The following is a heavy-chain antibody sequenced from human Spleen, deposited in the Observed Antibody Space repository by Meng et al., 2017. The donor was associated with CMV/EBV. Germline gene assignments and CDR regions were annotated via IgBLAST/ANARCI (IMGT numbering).Heavy chain of an antibody. Sequence: GGSLRLSCAASGFTVSSNYMSWVRQAPGKGLEWVSVIYSGGGTYYADSVKGRFTISRDNSKNTLYLQVNSLRAEDTAVYYCARDQNGGNSGWFDPWGQGTLVTVSS. V-gene: IGHV3-53*01. D-gene: IGHD4-23*01. J-gene: IGHJ5*02. CDR2: IYSGGGT. CDR1: GFTVSSNY. CDR3: ARDQNGGNSGWFDP.